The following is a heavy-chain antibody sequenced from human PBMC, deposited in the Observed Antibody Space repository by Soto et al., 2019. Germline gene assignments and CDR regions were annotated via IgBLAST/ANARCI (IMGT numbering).Heavy chain of an antibody. J-gene: IGHJ6*02. Sequence: PGGSLRLSCAASGFTFSSYAMSWVRQAPGKGLEWVSAISGSGGSTYYADSVKGRFTISRDNSKNTLYLQMNSLRAEDTAVYYCAKTSAGLVYYYYYCMDVWGPGTTVNGFS. CDR2: ISGSGGST. V-gene: IGHV3-23*01. D-gene: IGHD2-15*01. CDR1: GFTFSSYA. CDR3: AKTSAGLVYYYYYCMDV.